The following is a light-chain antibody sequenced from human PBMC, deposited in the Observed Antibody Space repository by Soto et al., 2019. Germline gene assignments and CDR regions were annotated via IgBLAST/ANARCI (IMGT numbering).Light chain of an antibody. Sequence: QLVLNQSPSASASLGASVKLTCTLSSGHTSYAIAWHQQQPEKGPRYLMKVNSDGSHSKGDGIPDRFSGSTSGAERYLTISSLQSEDEADYYCQTWGTGGVFGGGTKLTVL. J-gene: IGLJ3*02. CDR3: QTWGTGGV. V-gene: IGLV4-69*01. CDR2: VNSDGSH. CDR1: SGHTSYA.